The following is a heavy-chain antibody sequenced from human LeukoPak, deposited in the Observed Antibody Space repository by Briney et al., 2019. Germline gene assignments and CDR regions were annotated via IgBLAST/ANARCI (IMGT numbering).Heavy chain of an antibody. J-gene: IGHJ4*02. D-gene: IGHD2-2*02. CDR3: ARDADCSSTSCYTFLGY. V-gene: IGHV1-2*02. Sequence: ASVKVSCKASGYTFTGYYMHWVRQAPGQGLEWMGWINPNSGGTNYAQKFQGRVTMTRDTSISTAYMELSRVRSDDTAVYYCARDADCSSTSCYTFLGYWGQGTLVTVSS. CDR2: INPNSGGT. CDR1: GYTFTGYY.